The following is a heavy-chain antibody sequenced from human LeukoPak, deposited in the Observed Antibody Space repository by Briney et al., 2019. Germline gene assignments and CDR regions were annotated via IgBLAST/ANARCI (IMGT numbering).Heavy chain of an antibody. CDR3: ASQAATGNYFDQ. CDR2: IYTSGST. Sequence: SETLSLTCTVSGGSISSYYWSWIRQPAGKGLEWIGRIYTSGSTNYNPSLKSRVTMSVDTSKNQFSLNLSSMTAADTAVYYCASQAATGNYFDQSGQGTLVTVSS. CDR1: GGSISSYY. D-gene: IGHD6-13*01. J-gene: IGHJ4*02. V-gene: IGHV4-4*07.